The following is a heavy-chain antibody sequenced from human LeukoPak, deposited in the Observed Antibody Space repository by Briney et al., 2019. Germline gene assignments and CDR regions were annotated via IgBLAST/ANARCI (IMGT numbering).Heavy chain of an antibody. CDR1: GGSISSSSYY. CDR3: ARDWGQQLTPPYAFDI. Sequence: SETLSLTCTVSGGSISSSSYYWGWIRQPPGKGLEWIGSIYYSGSTYYNPSLKSRVTISVDTSKNQFSLKLSSVTAADTAVYYCARDWGQQLTPPYAFDIWGQGTMVTVSS. V-gene: IGHV4-39*07. D-gene: IGHD6-13*01. CDR2: IYYSGST. J-gene: IGHJ3*02.